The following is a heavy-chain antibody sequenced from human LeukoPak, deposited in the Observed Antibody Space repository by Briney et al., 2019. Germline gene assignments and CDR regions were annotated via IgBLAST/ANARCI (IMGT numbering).Heavy chain of an antibody. CDR2: VVVGSGNT. D-gene: IGHD1-26*01. V-gene: IGHV1-58*02. CDR3: AAVSGSYYSHYFDY. Sequence: ASVKVSCKASGFTFTSSAMQWVRQARGQRLEWIGWVVVGSGNTNYAQKFQERVTITRDMSTSTAYMELSSLRSEDTAVYYCAAVSGSYYSHYFDYWGQGTLVTVSS. CDR1: GFTFTSSA. J-gene: IGHJ4*02.